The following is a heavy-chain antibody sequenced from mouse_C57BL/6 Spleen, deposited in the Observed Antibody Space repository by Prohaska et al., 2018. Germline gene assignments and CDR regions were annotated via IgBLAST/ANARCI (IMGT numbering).Heavy chain of an antibody. CDR1: GYTFTDYN. CDR2: INPNNGGT. CDR3: ATYGSSYGYFDV. V-gene: IGHV1-22*01. D-gene: IGHD1-1*01. Sequence: SCKASGYTFTDYNMHWVKQSHGKSLEWIGYINPNNGGTSYNQKFKGKATLTVNKSSSTAYMELRSLTSEDSAVYYCATYGSSYGYFDVWGTGTTVTVSS. J-gene: IGHJ1*03.